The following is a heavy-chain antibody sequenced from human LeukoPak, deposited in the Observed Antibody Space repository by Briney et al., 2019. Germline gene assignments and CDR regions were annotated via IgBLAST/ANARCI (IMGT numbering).Heavy chain of an antibody. J-gene: IGHJ5*02. Sequence: SETLSLTCTVSGFSISSYYWSWVRQPAGKGLEWIGRIYTSGSTNFNPSLKSRVTMSLETSKNQFSLKLSSVTAADTAVYYCARDLGANYVDTWFDPWGQGTLVTVSS. CDR3: ARDLGANYVDTWFDP. CDR1: GFSISSYY. CDR2: IYTSGST. D-gene: IGHD3-16*01. V-gene: IGHV4-4*07.